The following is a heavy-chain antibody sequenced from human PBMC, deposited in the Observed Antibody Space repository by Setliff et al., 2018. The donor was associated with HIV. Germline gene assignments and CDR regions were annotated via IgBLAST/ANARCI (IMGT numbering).Heavy chain of an antibody. D-gene: IGHD3-10*01. V-gene: IGHV4-31*03. CDR1: GGSISSGGYY. CDR3: ARARGLLPYYYLDV. J-gene: IGHJ6*03. CDR2: IYYSGST. Sequence: SETLSLTCTVSGGSISSGGYYWSWTRQHPGKGLEWIGYIYYSGSTYYNPSLKSRVTMSVDTSKNQFSLKLSSVTAADTAVYYCARARGLLPYYYLDVWGKGTTVTVSS.